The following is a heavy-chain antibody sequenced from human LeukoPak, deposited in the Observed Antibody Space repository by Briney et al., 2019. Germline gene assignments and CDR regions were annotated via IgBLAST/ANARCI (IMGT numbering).Heavy chain of an antibody. CDR1: GFTFSSYA. J-gene: IGHJ4*02. V-gene: IGHV3-23*01. Sequence: PGGSLRLSCAASGFTFSSYAMNWVRQAPGKGLEWVSAISGNGGTTYHADSVKGRFTISRDNSRNTLYLQMNSLRAEDTAVYYCAKDRYDFWGGFKYYFDYWGQGTLVTVSS. CDR2: ISGNGGTT. D-gene: IGHD3-3*01. CDR3: AKDRYDFWGGFKYYFDY.